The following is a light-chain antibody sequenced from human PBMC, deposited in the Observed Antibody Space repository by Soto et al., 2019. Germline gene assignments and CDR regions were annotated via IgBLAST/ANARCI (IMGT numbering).Light chain of an antibody. V-gene: IGLV3-21*04. CDR2: SDT. CDR3: QVWDSGSAHVV. CDR1: NIGSKG. J-gene: IGLJ2*01. Sequence: SYELTQPPSVSVAPGKTASISCGGNNIGSKGVDGYQQKPGQAPVLVIYSDTDLPPVIPERFSGSNSANLATLTISRVEAGDEAYYYCQVWDSGSAHVVFGGGTKVTVL.